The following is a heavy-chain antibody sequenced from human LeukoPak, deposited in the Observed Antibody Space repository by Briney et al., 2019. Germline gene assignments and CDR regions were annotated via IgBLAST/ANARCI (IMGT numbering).Heavy chain of an antibody. V-gene: IGHV3-21*01. Sequence: GDSLRLSCTASDFTFSTYWVHWVRQAPGKGLEWVSSISSSSSYIYYADSVKGRFTISRDNAKNSLYLQMNSLRAEDTAVYYCARPASDSSGYSSWYWGQGTLVTVSS. CDR3: ARPASDSSGYSSWY. D-gene: IGHD3-22*01. J-gene: IGHJ4*02. CDR1: DFTFSTYW. CDR2: ISSSSSYI.